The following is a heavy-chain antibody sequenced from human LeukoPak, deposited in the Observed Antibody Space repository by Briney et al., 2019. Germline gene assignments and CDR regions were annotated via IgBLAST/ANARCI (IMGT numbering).Heavy chain of an antibody. CDR3: AKADRRWATYYYDTSGYYYDY. Sequence: PGGSLRLSCAASGFSFSSYGMNWVRQAPGKGLEWVAFIRYDGRNKYYADSVKGRFTISRDNSKNTLYLQMNSLRAEDSAVYYSAKADRRWATYYYDTSGYYYDYWGQGTLVTVSS. V-gene: IGHV3-30*02. CDR1: GFSFSSYG. J-gene: IGHJ4*02. CDR2: IRYDGRNK. D-gene: IGHD3-22*01.